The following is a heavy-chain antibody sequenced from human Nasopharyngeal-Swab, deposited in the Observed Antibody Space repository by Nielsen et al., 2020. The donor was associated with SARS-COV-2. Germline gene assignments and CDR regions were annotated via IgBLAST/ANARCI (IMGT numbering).Heavy chain of an antibody. V-gene: IGHV4-39*01. J-gene: IGHJ4*02. Sequence: SETLSLTCTVSGGSISSSSYYWGWIRQPPGKGLEWIGSIYYSGSTYYNPSLKSRVTISVDTSKNQFSLKLSSVTAADTAVYYCARLVEMATFFDYWGQGTLVTVSS. CDR1: GGSISSSSYY. CDR2: IYYSGST. CDR3: ARLVEMATFFDY. D-gene: IGHD5-24*01.